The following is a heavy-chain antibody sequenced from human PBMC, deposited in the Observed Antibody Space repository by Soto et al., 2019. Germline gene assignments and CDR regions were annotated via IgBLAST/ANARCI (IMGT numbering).Heavy chain of an antibody. J-gene: IGHJ6*02. CDR1: GGSISSSSYY. D-gene: IGHD6-6*01. Sequence: LSLTCTVSGGSISSSSYYWGWIRQPPGKGLEWIGSIYYSGSTYYNPSLKSRVTISVDTSKNQFSLKLSSVTAADTAVYYCAKSKYSSSSWADYYYYYGMDVWGQGTTVTVSS. CDR2: IYYSGST. V-gene: IGHV4-39*01. CDR3: AKSKYSSSSWADYYYYYGMDV.